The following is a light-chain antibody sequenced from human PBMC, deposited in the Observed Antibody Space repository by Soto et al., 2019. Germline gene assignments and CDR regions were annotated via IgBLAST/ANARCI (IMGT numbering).Light chain of an antibody. CDR1: SSDVGGYNY. CDR2: DVS. J-gene: IGLJ2*01. V-gene: IGLV2-11*01. Sequence: QSALTQPRSVSGSPGQSVTISCTGTSSDVGGYNYVSWYQQHPGKAPKLMIYDVSKRPSGVPDRFSGSKSGNTASLTISGLQAEDEADYSCCSYAGSYEVFGGGTKVTVL. CDR3: CSYAGSYEV.